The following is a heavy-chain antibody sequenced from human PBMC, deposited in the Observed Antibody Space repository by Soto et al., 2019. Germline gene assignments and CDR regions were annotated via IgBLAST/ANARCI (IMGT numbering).Heavy chain of an antibody. D-gene: IGHD3-16*01. V-gene: IGHV4-34*01. J-gene: IGHJ3*02. CDR1: GGSFSGYY. CDR2: INHSGST. CDR3: ARGFVWSLHAFDI. Sequence: SETLSLTCAVYGGSFSGYYWSWIRQPPGKGLEWIGEINHSGSTNYNPSLKSRVTISVDTSKNQFSLKLSSVTAADTAVYYCARGFVWSLHAFDIWGQGTMVTVSS.